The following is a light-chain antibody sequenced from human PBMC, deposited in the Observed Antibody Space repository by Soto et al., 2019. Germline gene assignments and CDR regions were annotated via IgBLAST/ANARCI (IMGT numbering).Light chain of an antibody. Sequence: QSVLTQPPSVSEAPRQRVTISWSGSSSNVGNNDVSWYQQLQGKAPKPLIYYDDLLPSGISDRFSGSKSGTSASLDISGLQYADEADYYCATWYDSLNGWVFGGGTKLTVL. CDR2: YDD. J-gene: IGLJ3*02. CDR1: SSNVGNND. CDR3: ATWYDSLNGWV. V-gene: IGLV1-36*01.